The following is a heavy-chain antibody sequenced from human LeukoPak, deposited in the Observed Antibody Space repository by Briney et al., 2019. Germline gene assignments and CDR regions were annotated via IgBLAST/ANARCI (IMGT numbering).Heavy chain of an antibody. V-gene: IGHV4-31*03. J-gene: IGHJ6*02. CDR2: IYYSGST. D-gene: IGHD2/OR15-2a*01. CDR1: GGSISSGGYD. Sequence: SQTLSLTCTVSGGSISSGGYDWSWIRQHPGKGLEWIGYIYYSGSTYYNPSLKSRVTVSVDTSKNQFSLKLSSVTAADTAVYYCARCKAFYGMDVWGQGTTVTVSS. CDR3: ARCKAFYGMDV.